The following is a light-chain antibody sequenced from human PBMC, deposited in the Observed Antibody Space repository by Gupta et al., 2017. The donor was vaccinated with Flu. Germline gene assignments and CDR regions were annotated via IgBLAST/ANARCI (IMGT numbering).Light chain of an antibody. CDR3: QQNVSNPPFT. J-gene: IGKJ2*01. CDR1: QSIRSY. Sequence: DIQMTQSPSSLSASIGDRVSITCRASQSIRSYLNWYQVRPGKAPKLLIYAASSLQGGVPSRFSDSGWGRDFTLVISSRQQEDFGAYYCQQNVSNPPFTFGQGTNVEI. CDR2: AAS. V-gene: IGKV1-39*01.